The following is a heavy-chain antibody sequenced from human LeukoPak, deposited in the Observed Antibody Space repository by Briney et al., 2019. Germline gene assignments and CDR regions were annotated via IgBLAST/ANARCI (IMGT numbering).Heavy chain of an antibody. CDR3: ASSLAAPGWFDP. J-gene: IGHJ5*02. Sequence: ASVTVSCKASGYTFTSYYMHWVRQAPGQGLEWMGIINPSGGSTSYAQKFQGRVTMTRDMSTSTLYMELSSLRSEDTAVYYCASSLAAPGWFDPWGQGTLVTVSS. CDR1: GYTFTSYY. D-gene: IGHD6-19*01. V-gene: IGHV1-46*01. CDR2: INPSGGST.